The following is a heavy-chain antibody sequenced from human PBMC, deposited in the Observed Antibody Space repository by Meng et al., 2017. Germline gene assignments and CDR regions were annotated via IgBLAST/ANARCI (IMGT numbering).Heavy chain of an antibody. J-gene: IGHJ6*02. CDR3: ARDMGLLLWFGELRGPLDGMDV. V-gene: IGHV3-21*01. Sequence: GGSLRLSCAASGFTFSSYSMNWVRQAPGKGLEWVSSISSSSSYIYYADSVKGRFTISRDNAKNSLYLQMNSLRAEDTAVYYCARDMGLLLWFGELRGPLDGMDVWGQGTTVTVSS. CDR2: ISSSSSYI. D-gene: IGHD3-10*01. CDR1: GFTFSSYS.